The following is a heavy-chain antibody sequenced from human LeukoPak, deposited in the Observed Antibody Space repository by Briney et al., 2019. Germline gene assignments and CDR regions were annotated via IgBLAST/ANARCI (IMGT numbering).Heavy chain of an antibody. CDR3: ARGAVGMDV. V-gene: IGHV3-13*01. CDR1: GFTFSRYH. CDR2: PYTAGYT. Sequence: PGGPLTLSCTASGFTFSRYHRHWLRQPTGKGLEWIKTPYTAGYTNYPSSLKGRFTVSREKSKNSFYLQMNRLRAVDTAVYYCARGAVGMDVWGQGTTVTVSS. D-gene: IGHD3-16*01. J-gene: IGHJ6*02.